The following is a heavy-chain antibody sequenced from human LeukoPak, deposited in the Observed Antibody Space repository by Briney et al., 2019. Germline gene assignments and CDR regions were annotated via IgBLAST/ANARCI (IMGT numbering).Heavy chain of an antibody. CDR1: GGSISSYY. J-gene: IGHJ4*02. CDR3: ARDRGDYGSSDY. V-gene: IGHV4-4*07. Sequence: NASETLSLTCTVSGGSISSYYWSWIRQPAGKGLEWIGRIYSSGRTNYNPSLKSRVTMSVDTSKNQFSLKLSSVTAADTAMYYCARDRGDYGSSDYWGQGTLVTVSS. D-gene: IGHD2-21*02. CDR2: IYSSGRT.